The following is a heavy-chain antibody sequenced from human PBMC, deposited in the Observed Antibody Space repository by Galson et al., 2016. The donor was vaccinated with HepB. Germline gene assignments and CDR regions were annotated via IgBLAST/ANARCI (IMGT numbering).Heavy chain of an antibody. D-gene: IGHD2-2*01. CDR3: ARDRGYCSSTRCYGVYYGMDV. V-gene: IGHV3-21*01. CDR2: ISSSSSYI. Sequence: SLRLSCAASGFSLSSYSMNWVRQAPGKGLEYVSSISSSSSYIYYPDSVKGRFTISRDNAKNSLYLQMNSLRAEDTAVYYCARDRGYCSSTRCYGVYYGMDVWGQGTTVTGSS. J-gene: IGHJ6*02. CDR1: GFSLSSYS.